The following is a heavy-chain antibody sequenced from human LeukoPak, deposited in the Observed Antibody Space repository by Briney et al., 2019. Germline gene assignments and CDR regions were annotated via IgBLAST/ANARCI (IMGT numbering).Heavy chain of an antibody. D-gene: IGHD3-3*01. Sequence: SETLSLTCTVSGGSISSGGYYWSWIRQPPGKGLEWIGYIYYSGSTNYNPSLKSRVTISVDTSKNQFSLKLSSVTAADTAVYYCARVDYDFWSGYLYAFDIWGQGTMVTVSS. CDR1: GGSISSGGYY. V-gene: IGHV4-61*08. CDR3: ARVDYDFWSGYLYAFDI. J-gene: IGHJ3*02. CDR2: IYYSGST.